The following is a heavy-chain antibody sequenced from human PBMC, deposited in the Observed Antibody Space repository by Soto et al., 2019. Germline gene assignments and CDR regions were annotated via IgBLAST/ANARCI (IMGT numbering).Heavy chain of an antibody. CDR3: ARDDSYGFYYYYYGMDV. Sequence: ASVKVSCKASGYTFTCYYMHWVRQAPGQGLEWMGWINPNSGGTNYAQKFQGRVTMTRDTSISTAYMELSRLRSDDTAVYYCARDDSYGFYYYYYGMDVWGQGTTVTVSS. J-gene: IGHJ6*02. V-gene: IGHV1-2*02. CDR1: GYTFTCYY. CDR2: INPNSGGT. D-gene: IGHD5-18*01.